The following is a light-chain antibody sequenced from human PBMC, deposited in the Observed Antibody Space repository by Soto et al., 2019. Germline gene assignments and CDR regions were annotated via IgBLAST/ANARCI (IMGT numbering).Light chain of an antibody. Sequence: QSVLTQRPSVSGAPGQRVTISCTGSSSNIGAGYDVHWYQQLPGTAPKLLIYGNCNRPSGVPDRFSGSKSGTSASLAITGLQAEDEADYYCQSYDSSLSVVVFGAGTKLTVL. CDR3: QSYDSSLSVVV. CDR2: GNC. CDR1: SSNIGAGYD. J-gene: IGLJ2*01. V-gene: IGLV1-40*01.